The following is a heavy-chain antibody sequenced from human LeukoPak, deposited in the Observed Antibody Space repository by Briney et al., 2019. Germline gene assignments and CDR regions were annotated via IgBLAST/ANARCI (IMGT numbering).Heavy chain of an antibody. CDR2: IYYSEST. J-gene: IGHJ4*02. V-gene: IGHV4-4*02. Sequence: SGTLSLTCAVSGGSISSTNWWSWVRQPPGKGLEWIGEIYYSESTNYNPSFKSRVTISVDKSKNHFSLKLNSVTAADTAVYYCASTRGYSGYVGYWGQGTLVTVSS. D-gene: IGHD5-12*01. CDR1: GGSISSTNW. CDR3: ASTRGYSGYVGY.